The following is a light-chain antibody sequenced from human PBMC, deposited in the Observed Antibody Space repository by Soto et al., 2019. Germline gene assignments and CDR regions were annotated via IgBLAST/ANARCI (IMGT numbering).Light chain of an antibody. V-gene: IGKV1-12*01. CDR3: QQANSFPFT. J-gene: IGKJ3*01. CDR2: AAS. CDR1: QGLGSF. Sequence: DIQMTQSPSSVSASLGDRVTISCRASQGLGSFLAWYQQKPGKAPKLLIYAASNLQSGVPSRFSGSGSGTDFTLTISSLQPEDFATYYCQQANSFPFTFGPGTKVDIK.